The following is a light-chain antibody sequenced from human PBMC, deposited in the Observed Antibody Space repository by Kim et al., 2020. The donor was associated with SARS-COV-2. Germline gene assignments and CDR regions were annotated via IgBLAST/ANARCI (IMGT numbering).Light chain of an antibody. CDR1: RAIGTF. J-gene: IGKJ3*01. CDR2: AAS. CDR3: QQLNNHPLFT. V-gene: IGKV1-9*01. Sequence: DNQLTQSPSFLSASVGDRVTITCRASRAIGTFLAWYQVKPGKAPKLMIYAASSLQSGVPSRFSGSGSGTEFTLTISTLQPEDLATYYGQQLNNHPLFTFGPGTKVDIK.